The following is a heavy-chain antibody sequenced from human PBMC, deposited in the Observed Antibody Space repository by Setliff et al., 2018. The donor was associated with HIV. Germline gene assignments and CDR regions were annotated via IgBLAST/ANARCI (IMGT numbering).Heavy chain of an antibody. D-gene: IGHD3-10*01. Sequence: GASLKISCEASEYIFPDSGFAWVRQMPGKGLEWMGIMYAGDSDIRYSPSFEGQVTISADKSITTAYLQWRSLKASDTAIYYCARGSYGSGRIYYLDYWGQGTLVTVSS. CDR3: ARGSYGSGRIYYLDY. J-gene: IGHJ4*02. V-gene: IGHV5-51*01. CDR2: MYAGDSDI. CDR1: EYIFPDSG.